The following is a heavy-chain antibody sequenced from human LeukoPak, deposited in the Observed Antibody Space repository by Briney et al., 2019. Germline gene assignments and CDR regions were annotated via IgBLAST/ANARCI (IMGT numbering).Heavy chain of an antibody. V-gene: IGHV3-21*01. CDR2: ISFDSGDET. CDR1: GFSFSDYY. J-gene: IGHJ4*02. CDR3: TRDLPATISLGDDY. Sequence: PGRSLRLSCAASGFSFSDYYMHWVRQAPGKGLEWVSSISFDSGDETLYADSVKGRFTISRDNTKNSMFLQMDSLTVEDTALYFCTRDLPATISLGDDYWGPGTPVTVSS. D-gene: IGHD5-12*01.